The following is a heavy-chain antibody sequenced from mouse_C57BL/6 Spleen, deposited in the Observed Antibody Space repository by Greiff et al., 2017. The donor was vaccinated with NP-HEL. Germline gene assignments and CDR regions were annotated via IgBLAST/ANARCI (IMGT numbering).Heavy chain of an antibody. CDR1: GFTFSDYY. J-gene: IGHJ4*01. CDR3: ARESYGRSYVGAMDY. Sequence: EVQRVESEGGLVQPGSSMKLSCTASGFTFSDYYMAWVRQVPEKGLEWVANINYDGSSTYYLDSLKSRFILSRDNAKNILSLQMSSLKSEDTATDDGARESYGRSYVGAMDYWGKGTSVTASS. CDR2: INYDGSST. D-gene: IGHD1-1*01. V-gene: IGHV5-16*01.